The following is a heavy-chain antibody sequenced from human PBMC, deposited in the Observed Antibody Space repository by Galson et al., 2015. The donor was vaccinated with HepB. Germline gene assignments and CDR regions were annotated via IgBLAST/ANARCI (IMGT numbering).Heavy chain of an antibody. D-gene: IGHD2-15*01. J-gene: IGHJ4*02. V-gene: IGHV1-2*06. CDR3: VTLSGALF. CDR1: GYTFTGFY. CDR2: INPNSGVT. Sequence: SVKVSCKASGYTFTGFYLHWVRQAPGQGLEWMGRINPNSGVTNYAQKFQGRLTMTRDTSISTAFMELSSLITDDTAVYYCVTLSGALFWGQGSLVTVSS.